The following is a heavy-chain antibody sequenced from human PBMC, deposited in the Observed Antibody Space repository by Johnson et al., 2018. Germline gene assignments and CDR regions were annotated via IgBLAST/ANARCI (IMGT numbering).Heavy chain of an antibody. D-gene: IGHD6-13*01. CDR1: GFTFSSYG. Sequence: QVQLVQSGGGVVQPGRSLRLSCAASGFTFSSYGIHWVRQAPGKGLEWVAVIPYDGSNKYYADFVKGRFTISRDNSKNTLYLQMNSLRAADTAVYYCAKDGPPGSSSWSEYFQHWGQGTLLTVSS. CDR3: AKDGPPGSSSWSEYFQH. V-gene: IGHV3-30*18. CDR2: IPYDGSNK. J-gene: IGHJ1*01.